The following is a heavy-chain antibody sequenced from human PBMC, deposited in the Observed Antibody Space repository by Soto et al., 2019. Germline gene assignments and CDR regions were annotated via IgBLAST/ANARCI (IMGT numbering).Heavy chain of an antibody. J-gene: IGHJ3*02. Sequence: SETLSLTCAVSGGSISSYYWSWIRQPPGKGLEWIGYIYYSGSTNYNPSLKSRVTISVDTSKNHFSLKLSSVTAADTAVYYWAGGAGDGYNYGFDIWGQGTMVTVSS. D-gene: IGHD5-12*01. CDR1: GGSISSYY. V-gene: IGHV4-59*01. CDR3: AGGAGDGYNYGFDI. CDR2: IYYSGST.